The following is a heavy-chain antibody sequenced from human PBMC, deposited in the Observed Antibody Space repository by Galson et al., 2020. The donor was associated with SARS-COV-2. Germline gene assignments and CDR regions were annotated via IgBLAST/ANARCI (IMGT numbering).Heavy chain of an antibody. CDR3: ARDPYCSSTSCYSGYFQH. J-gene: IGHJ1*01. D-gene: IGHD2-2*01. V-gene: IGHV3-21*01. CDR1: GFTFSSYS. CDR2: ISSSSSYI. Sequence: TGGYLRHSCAASGFTFSSYSMNWVRQAPGKGLEWVSSISSSSSYIYYADSVKGRFTISRDNAKNSLYLQMNSLRAEDTAVYYCARDPYCSSTSCYSGYFQHWGQGTLVTVSS.